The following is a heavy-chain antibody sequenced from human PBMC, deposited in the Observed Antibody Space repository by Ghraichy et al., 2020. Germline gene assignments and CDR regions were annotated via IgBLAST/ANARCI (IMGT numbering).Heavy chain of an antibody. V-gene: IGHV3-53*01. CDR1: GFTVSSNY. CDR3: AELSQGY. J-gene: IGHJ4*02. CDR2: IYSGGST. D-gene: IGHD3-10*01. Sequence: GESLNISCAASGFTVSSNYMSWVRQAPGKGLEWVSVIYSGGSTYYADSVKGRFTISRDNSKNTLYLQMNSLRAEDTAVYYCAELSQGYWGQGTLVTVSS.